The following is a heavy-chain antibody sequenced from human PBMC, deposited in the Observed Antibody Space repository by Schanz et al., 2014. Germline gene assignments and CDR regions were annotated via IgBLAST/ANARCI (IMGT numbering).Heavy chain of an antibody. Sequence: EVQLLESGGGLVQPGGSLRLSCAASGFTFNSYAMTWVRQAPGQGLEWVSSISHSGGSKYYADSVKGRFTISRDNSENTLYLQMNSVSADDTAVFYCAKGMGYCSGGTCYDYYYYGLDVWGQGTTVTVSS. CDR3: AKGMGYCSGGTCYDYYYYGLDV. D-gene: IGHD2-15*01. CDR1: GFTFNSYA. CDR2: ISHSGGSK. J-gene: IGHJ6*02. V-gene: IGHV3-23*01.